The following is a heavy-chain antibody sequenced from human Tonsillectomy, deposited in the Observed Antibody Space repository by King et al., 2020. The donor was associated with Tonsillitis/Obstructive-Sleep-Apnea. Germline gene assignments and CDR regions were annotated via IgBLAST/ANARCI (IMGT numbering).Heavy chain of an antibody. V-gene: IGHV4-4*02. CDR1: GASISSTNW. J-gene: IGHJ5*02. CDR2: IYHSGST. CDR3: VRRFDP. Sequence: QLQESGPGLVKPSGTLSLTCAVSGASISSTNWWSWVRQPPGKGLEWLGQIYHSGSTNYNPSLKSRVTISVDKSKNHFSLNLTSVTAADTAVYYCVRRFDPWGQGTLVTVSS.